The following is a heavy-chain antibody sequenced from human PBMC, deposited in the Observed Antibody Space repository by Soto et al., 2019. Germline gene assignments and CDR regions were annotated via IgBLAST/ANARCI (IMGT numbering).Heavy chain of an antibody. Sequence: GGSLRLSCAASGFTFSSYGMHWVRQAPGKGLEWVAVISYDGSNKYYADSVKGRFTISRDNSKNTLYLQMNSLRAEDTAVYYCAKAVDKDYYYYGMDVWGQGTTVTVSS. V-gene: IGHV3-30*18. D-gene: IGHD5-12*01. J-gene: IGHJ6*02. CDR2: ISYDGSNK. CDR3: AKAVDKDYYYYGMDV. CDR1: GFTFSSYG.